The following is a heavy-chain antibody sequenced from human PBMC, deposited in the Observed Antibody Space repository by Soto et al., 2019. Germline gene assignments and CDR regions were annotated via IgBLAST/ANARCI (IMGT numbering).Heavy chain of an antibody. J-gene: IGHJ3*02. CDR1: GFTFSSYA. CDR2: ISGSGGST. V-gene: IGHV3-23*01. D-gene: IGHD6-13*01. Sequence: GGSLRLSCAATGFTFSSYAMSWVRQAPGKGLEWVSAISGSGGSTYYADSVKGRFTISRDNSKNTLYLQMNSLRAEDTAVYYCAKDLTPATIEAAPGAFDIWGQGTMVTVSS. CDR3: AKDLTPATIEAAPGAFDI.